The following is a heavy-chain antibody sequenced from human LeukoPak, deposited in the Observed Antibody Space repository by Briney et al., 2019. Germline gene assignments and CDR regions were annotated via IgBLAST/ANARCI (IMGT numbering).Heavy chain of an antibody. CDR3: ARQAYCSDTTCNPFDF. V-gene: IGHV4-59*08. J-gene: IGHJ4*02. D-gene: IGHD2-2*01. CDR2: IYYSGST. CDR1: GGSISGYY. Sequence: SETLSLTCTVSGGSISGYYWSWIRQPPGKGLEWIGYIYYSGSTKYNPSLKSRVTFSVDTSENQFSLKLGSVTAADTAVYYCARQAYCSDTTCNPFDFWGQGTLVTVSS.